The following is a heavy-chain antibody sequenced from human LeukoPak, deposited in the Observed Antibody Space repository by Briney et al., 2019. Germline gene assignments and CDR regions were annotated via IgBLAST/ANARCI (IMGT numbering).Heavy chain of an antibody. CDR3: ARLYSSSLGRVFDY. Sequence: PSETLSLTCTVSGGSISSYYWSWIRQPPGTGLEWIGYIYYSGSINYSPSLKSRVTISGDTSKNQFSLKLSSVTGADAAVYYCARLYSSSLGRVFDYWGQGTLVTVSS. J-gene: IGHJ4*02. CDR1: GGSISSYY. V-gene: IGHV4-59*01. D-gene: IGHD6-13*01. CDR2: IYYSGSI.